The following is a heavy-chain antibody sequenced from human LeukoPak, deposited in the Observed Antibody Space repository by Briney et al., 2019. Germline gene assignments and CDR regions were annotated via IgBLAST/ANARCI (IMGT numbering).Heavy chain of an antibody. Sequence: GGSLTLPCAVSGFTLSSYWMHWVRQAPEKGLVWVSRIKTDGSTTNYADSVKGRFTISRDNAKNTLYLQMNSLRAEDTAVYCCAELIAGEDRYTYDDFHIWGQGTMVTVSS. CDR1: GFTLSSYW. V-gene: IGHV3-74*01. D-gene: IGHD5-24*01. CDR3: AELIAGEDRYTYDDFHI. J-gene: IGHJ3*02. CDR2: IKTDGSTT.